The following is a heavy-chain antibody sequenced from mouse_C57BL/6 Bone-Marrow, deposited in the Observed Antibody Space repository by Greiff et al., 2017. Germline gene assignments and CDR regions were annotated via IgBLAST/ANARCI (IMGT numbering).Heavy chain of an antibody. CDR3: ARHEDQLTGDWYFDV. D-gene: IGHD4-1*01. CDR1: GYTFTDYT. V-gene: IGHV1-62-2*01. Sequence: QVQLQQSGAELVKPGASVKLSCTASGYTFTDYTIHWVKQSTGQGLEWVGWFYPGSGSIKSNEKFKDKGTLTADESSSTVYMELSRLTSEDSAVYFCARHEDQLTGDWYFDVWGTGTTVTGSS. J-gene: IGHJ1*03. CDR2: FYPGSGSI.